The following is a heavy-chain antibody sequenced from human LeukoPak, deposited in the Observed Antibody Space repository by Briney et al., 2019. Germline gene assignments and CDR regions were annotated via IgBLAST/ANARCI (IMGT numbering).Heavy chain of an antibody. D-gene: IGHD3-22*01. Sequence: GGSLRLSCAASGFTFSSYAMHWVRQAPGKGLEWVAVISYDGSNKYYADSVKGRFTISRDNSKNTLYLQMNSLRAEDTAVYYCARDLMIAAFFDYWGQGTLVTVSS. CDR3: ARDLMIAAFFDY. CDR1: GFTFSSYA. V-gene: IGHV3-30-3*01. J-gene: IGHJ4*02. CDR2: ISYDGSNK.